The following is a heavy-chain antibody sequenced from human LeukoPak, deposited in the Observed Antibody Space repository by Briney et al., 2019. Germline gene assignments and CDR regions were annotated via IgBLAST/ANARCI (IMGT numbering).Heavy chain of an antibody. CDR2: ITGSGGSA. D-gene: IGHD6-19*01. CDR3: AKLGVMRSSGWFGGDYFDD. Sequence: GVPLRLSCAASGFLFSNYAMRCLRQAPGKGLVWVSDITGSGGSAGDADSVKGRFTIRIDNSKNTLLLQMNSLRAEDTAVDYGAKLGVMRSSGWFGGDYFDDWCQRGLVTVSS. CDR1: GFLFSNYA. J-gene: IGHJ4*02. V-gene: IGHV3-23*01.